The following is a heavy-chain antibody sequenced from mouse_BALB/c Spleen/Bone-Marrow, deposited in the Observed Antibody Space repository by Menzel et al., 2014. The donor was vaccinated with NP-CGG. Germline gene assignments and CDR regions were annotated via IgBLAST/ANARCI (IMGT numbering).Heavy chain of an antibody. V-gene: IGHV3-2*02. Sequence: EVQRVESGPGLVKPSQSLSLTCTVTGYSITSDYAWNWVRQFQGNKLEWMGYISYSSSTNYNPSLKSRISITRDTSKNQFFLQLNSVTAEDTATYYYARWDYGDYAMDYWGQGTSVTVSS. CDR2: ISYSSST. CDR3: ARWDYGDYAMDY. D-gene: IGHD1-2*01. CDR1: GYSITSDYA. J-gene: IGHJ4*01.